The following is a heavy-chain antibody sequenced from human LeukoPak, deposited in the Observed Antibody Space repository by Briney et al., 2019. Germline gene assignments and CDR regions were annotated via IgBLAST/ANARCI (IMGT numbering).Heavy chain of an antibody. CDR2: IYSSGAT. V-gene: IGHV4-61*02. CDR1: GGSISSGSYY. CDR3: ARHSIASDGARLFDY. Sequence: SETLSLTCTVSGGSISSGSYYWSWIRQPAGKGLEWIGRIYSSGATNFNPSLKSRGTISVDTSKNQIALNLNSVTAADTAVYYCARHSIASDGARLFDYWGRGTLVTVSS. D-gene: IGHD2-21*01. J-gene: IGHJ4*02.